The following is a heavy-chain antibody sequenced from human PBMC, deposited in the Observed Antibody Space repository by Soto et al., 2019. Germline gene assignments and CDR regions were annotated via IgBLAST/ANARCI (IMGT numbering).Heavy chain of an antibody. D-gene: IGHD3-10*01. CDR1: GGSFSGYY. J-gene: IGHJ6*02. CDR3: ARSYGSGREYYYYYYYGMDV. V-gene: IGHV4-34*01. CDR2: INHSGST. Sequence: QVQLQQWGAGLLKPSETLSLTCAVYGGSFSGYYWSWIRQPPGKGLEWIGEINHSGSTNYNPSLKSRVTISVDTSKNQFSLKLSSVTAADTAVYYCARSYGSGREYYYYYYYGMDVWGQGTTVTVSS.